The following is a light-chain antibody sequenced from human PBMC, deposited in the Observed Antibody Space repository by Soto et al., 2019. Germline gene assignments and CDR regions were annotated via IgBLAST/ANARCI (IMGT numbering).Light chain of an antibody. Sequence: QSVLTQPPSASGAPGQRVTISCSGSSSNIGSNSVNWYQQLPGTAPKLLIYTNNHRPSGVPDRFSGSKSGTSASLAISGLQSEDEADYYCAAWDDSPDGWVFGGGTKLTVL. CDR1: SSNIGSNS. CDR3: AAWDDSPDGWV. V-gene: IGLV1-44*01. J-gene: IGLJ3*02. CDR2: TNN.